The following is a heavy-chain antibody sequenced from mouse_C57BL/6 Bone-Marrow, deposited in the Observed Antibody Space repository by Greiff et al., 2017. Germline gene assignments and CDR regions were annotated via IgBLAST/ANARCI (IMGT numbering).Heavy chain of an antibody. D-gene: IGHD1-1*01. CDR2: IHPSDSDT. CDR3: EIKHHYYGSSYCYLDY. CDR1: GYTFTSYW. J-gene: IGHJ2*01. Sequence: QVQLQQPGAELVKPGASVKVSCKASGYTFTSYWMHWVKQRPGQGLEWIGRIHPSDSDTNYNQKFKGKATLTVDKSSSTAYMQLSSLTSEDCAVYYCEIKHHYYGSSYCYLDYWGKGTTLTVSS. V-gene: IGHV1-74*01.